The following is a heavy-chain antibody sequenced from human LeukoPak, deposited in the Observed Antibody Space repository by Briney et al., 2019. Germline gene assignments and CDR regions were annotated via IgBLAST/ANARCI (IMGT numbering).Heavy chain of an antibody. J-gene: IGHJ4*02. CDR3: ARVLRSSGWYY. V-gene: IGHV1-8*01. D-gene: IGHD6-19*01. Sequence: GASVKVSCKASGYTSTSYDINWVRQAAGQGLEWMGWMNPNSGNTGYAQKFQGRVTMTRGSSITTAYMELSSLRSEDTAVYYCARVLRSSGWYYWGQGTLVTVSS. CDR2: MNPNSGNT. CDR1: GYTSTSYD.